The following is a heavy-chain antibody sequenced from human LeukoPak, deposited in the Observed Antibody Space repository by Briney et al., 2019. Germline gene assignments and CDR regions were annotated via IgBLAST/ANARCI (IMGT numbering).Heavy chain of an antibody. V-gene: IGHV1-24*01. Sequence: ASVKVSCKVSGYTLTELSMHWVRQAPGKGLEWMGGFDPEDGETIYAQKFQGRVTMTEDTSTDTAYMELSSLRSEDTAVYYCATAYGTPNYFDYWGQGTLVIVSS. CDR1: GYTLTELS. D-gene: IGHD3-10*01. CDR2: FDPEDGET. CDR3: ATAYGTPNYFDY. J-gene: IGHJ4*02.